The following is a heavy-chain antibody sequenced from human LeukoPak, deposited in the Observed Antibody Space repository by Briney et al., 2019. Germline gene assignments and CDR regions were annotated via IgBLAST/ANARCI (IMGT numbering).Heavy chain of an antibody. V-gene: IGHV4-59*01. D-gene: IGHD3-3*01. CDR3: ARGLYEYYDFWSGHKALHYYYMDV. CDR2: IYYSGST. J-gene: IGHJ6*03. Sequence: SETLSLTCTASGGSISSYSWSWIRQPPGKGLEWIGYIYYSGSTNYNPSLKSRVTISVDPSKNQFSLKLSSVTAADTAVYYCARGLYEYYDFWSGHKALHYYYMDVWGKGTTVTVSS. CDR1: GGSISSYS.